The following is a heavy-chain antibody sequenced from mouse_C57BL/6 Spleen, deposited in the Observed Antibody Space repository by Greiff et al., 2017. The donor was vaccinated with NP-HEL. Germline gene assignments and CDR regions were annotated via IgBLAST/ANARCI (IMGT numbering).Heavy chain of an antibody. CDR1: GYTFTSYW. Sequence: VQLQQSGTELVKPGASVKLSCKASGYTFTSYWMHWVKQRPGQGLEWIGNINPSNGGTNYIEKFKSKATLTVDKSSSTAYMQLSSLTSEDSAVYYCAKDGGGYYYGSSLALDYWGQGTTLTVSS. V-gene: IGHV1-53*01. J-gene: IGHJ2*01. CDR2: INPSNGGT. CDR3: AKDGGGYYYGSSLALDY. D-gene: IGHD1-1*01.